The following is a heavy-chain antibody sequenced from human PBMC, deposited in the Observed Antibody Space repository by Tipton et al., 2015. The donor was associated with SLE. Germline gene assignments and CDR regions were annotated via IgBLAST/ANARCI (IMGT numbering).Heavy chain of an antibody. J-gene: IGHJ5*02. CDR1: GFTFSSYS. V-gene: IGHV3-21*01. CDR3: ARGRRGVGIAAAGWFDR. D-gene: IGHD6-13*01. Sequence: SLRLSCAASGFTFSSYSMNWVRQAPGKGLEWVSSISSSSSYIYYADSVKGRFTISRDNAKNSLYLQMNSLRAEDTTVYYCARGRRGVGIAAAGWFDRWGQGTLVTVPS. CDR2: ISSSSSYI.